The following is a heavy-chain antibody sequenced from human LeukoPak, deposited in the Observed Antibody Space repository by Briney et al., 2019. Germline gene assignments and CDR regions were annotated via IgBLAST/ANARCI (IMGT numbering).Heavy chain of an antibody. CDR3: AREYYDFWSGSFAFDI. J-gene: IGHJ3*02. V-gene: IGHV4-59*01. CDR2: IYYSGST. Sequence: SETLSLTCTVSGGSISSYYWSWIRQPPGKGLEWIGYIYYSGSTNHNPSLKSRVTISVDTSKNQFSLKLSSVTAADTAVYYCAREYYDFWSGSFAFDIWGQGTMVTVSS. CDR1: GGSISSYY. D-gene: IGHD3-3*01.